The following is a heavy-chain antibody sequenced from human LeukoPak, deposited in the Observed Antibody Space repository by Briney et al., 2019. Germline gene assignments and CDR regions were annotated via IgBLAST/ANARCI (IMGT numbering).Heavy chain of an antibody. D-gene: IGHD2-2*01. Sequence: PSETLSLTCTVSGGSISSYYWSWIRQPAGKGLEWIGRIYTSRSIDYNPSLKSRVTMSVDTSKNQFSLKLRSVTAADTAVYYCARDSASSLACKDWGQGTLVTVSS. CDR1: GGSISSYY. V-gene: IGHV4-4*07. CDR3: ARDSASSLACKD. CDR2: IYTSRSI. J-gene: IGHJ4*02.